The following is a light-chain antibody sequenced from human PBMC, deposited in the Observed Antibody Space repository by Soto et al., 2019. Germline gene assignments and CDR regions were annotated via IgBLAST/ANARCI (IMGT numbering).Light chain of an antibody. CDR2: DVS. V-gene: IGLV2-14*01. CDR1: SSDVGGYNY. Sequence: QSALTQPASVSGSPGQSIPISCTGTSSDVGGYNYVSWYQQHPGKAPKLMIYDVSNRPSGVSNRFSGSKSGNTASLTISGLQAEDEADYYCSSYTSSTSVVFGGGTMLTVL. CDR3: SSYTSSTSVV. J-gene: IGLJ2*01.